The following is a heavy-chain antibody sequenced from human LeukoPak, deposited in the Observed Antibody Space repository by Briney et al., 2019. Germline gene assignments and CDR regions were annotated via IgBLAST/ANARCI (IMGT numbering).Heavy chain of an antibody. J-gene: IGHJ4*02. CDR3: AKDLVVAHSSPFDY. CDR2: VSESGVGT. D-gene: IGHD6-13*01. CDR1: GFTFSTYV. Sequence: GGSRRLSCVASGFTFSTYVMGWVRQVPGKGLDWVSSVSESGVGTYYADSVKGRFTISRDNSKDTLSLQMNSLRAEDTAVYYCAKDLVVAHSSPFDYWGQGTLVTVSS. V-gene: IGHV3-23*01.